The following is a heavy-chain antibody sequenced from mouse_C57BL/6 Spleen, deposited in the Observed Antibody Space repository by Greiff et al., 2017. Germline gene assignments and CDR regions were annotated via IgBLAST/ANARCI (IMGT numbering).Heavy chain of an antibody. Sequence: QVQLQQPGAELVKPGASVKLSCKASGYTFTSYWMQWVKQRPGQGLEWIGEIDPSDSYTNYNQKFKGKAPLTVDRSSSTAYMQLSSLTSEDAAVYYCARFPTVVAPYYFDYGGQGATLTVSS. D-gene: IGHD1-1*01. J-gene: IGHJ2*01. CDR3: ARFPTVVAPYYFDY. CDR2: IDPSDSYT. CDR1: GYTFTSYW. V-gene: IGHV1-50*01.